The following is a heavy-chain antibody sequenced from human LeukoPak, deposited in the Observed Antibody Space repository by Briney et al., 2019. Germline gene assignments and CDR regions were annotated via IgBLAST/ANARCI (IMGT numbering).Heavy chain of an antibody. CDR3: AKGLSMVRGAGGAAFDI. CDR2: IRYDGSNK. CDR1: GFTFSSYD. Sequence: GGSLRLSCAASGFTFSSYDMHWVRQAPGKGLEWVAFIRYDGSNKYYADSVKGRFTISRDNSKNTLYLQMNSLRAEDTAVYYCAKGLSMVRGAGGAAFDIWGQGTMVTVSS. V-gene: IGHV3-30*02. D-gene: IGHD3-10*01. J-gene: IGHJ3*02.